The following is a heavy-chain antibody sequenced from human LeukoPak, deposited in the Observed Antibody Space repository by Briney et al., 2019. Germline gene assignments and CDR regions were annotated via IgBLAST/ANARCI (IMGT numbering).Heavy chain of an antibody. Sequence: GGSLRLSCAASGFTFGSYSMNWVRQAPGKGLEWVSSISSSSSYIYYADSVKGRFTISRDNAKNSLYLQMNSLRAEDTAVYYCASVTLRYCSGGSCYPDYWGQGTLVTVSS. D-gene: IGHD2-15*01. J-gene: IGHJ4*02. CDR3: ASVTLRYCSGGSCYPDY. CDR1: GFTFGSYS. CDR2: ISSSSSYI. V-gene: IGHV3-21*01.